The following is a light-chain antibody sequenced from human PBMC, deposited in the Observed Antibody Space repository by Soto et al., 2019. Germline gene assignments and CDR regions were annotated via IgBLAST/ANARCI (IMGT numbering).Light chain of an antibody. Sequence: QSALTQPASVSGSPGQSITISCTGTSSDVGGHNYVSWYQHHPGKAPKLMIYDVYSRPSGVSNRFSGSKSGNTASLTISGLQAEDEADYYCSSYTSSNTPRVFGTGTKVTVL. CDR1: SSDVGGHNY. CDR2: DVY. J-gene: IGLJ1*01. V-gene: IGLV2-14*03. CDR3: SSYTSSNTPRV.